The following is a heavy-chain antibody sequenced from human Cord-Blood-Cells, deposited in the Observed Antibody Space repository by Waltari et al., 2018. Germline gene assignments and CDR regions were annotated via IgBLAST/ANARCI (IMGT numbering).Heavy chain of an antibody. CDR1: GGPISSDY. V-gene: IGHV4-59*08. CDR3: ARRGTTGTTGWFDP. J-gene: IGHJ5*02. Sequence: QVQLQESGPGLVKHSETLSLTCTVSGGPISSDYWSWIRQPPGKGLEWIGYIYYSGSTNYNPALKSRVTISVDTSKNQFSLKLSSVTAADTAVYYCARRGTTGTTGWFDPWGQGTLVTVSS. CDR2: IYYSGST. D-gene: IGHD1-1*01.